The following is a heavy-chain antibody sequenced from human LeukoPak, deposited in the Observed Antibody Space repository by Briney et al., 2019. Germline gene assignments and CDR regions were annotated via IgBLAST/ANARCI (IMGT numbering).Heavy chain of an antibody. CDR3: ALSRGSGGPFDF. CDR2: IKLDGGER. V-gene: IGHV3-7*01. J-gene: IGHJ4*02. D-gene: IGHD3-10*01. CDR1: GFTFSSYW. Sequence: GGSLRLSCAASGFTFSSYWMSWVRQAPGKGLEWVANIKLDGGERYYMDSVRGRFTISRDYSKNSLDLQMNSLRAEDTAVYYCALSRGSGGPFDFWGQGTLVTVSS.